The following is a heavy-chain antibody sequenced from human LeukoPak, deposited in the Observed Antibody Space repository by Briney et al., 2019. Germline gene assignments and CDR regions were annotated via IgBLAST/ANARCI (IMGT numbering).Heavy chain of an antibody. V-gene: IGHV3-21*01. D-gene: IGHD5-24*01. CDR3: ASEHDGYNPGGFDY. J-gene: IGHJ4*02. Sequence: PGGSLRLSCAASGFTFSSYSMNWVRQAPGKGLEWVSSISSSSSYIYYADSVKGRFTISRDNAKNSLYLQMNSLRAEDTAVYYCASEHDGYNPGGFDYWGQGNPVTVSS. CDR2: ISSSSSYI. CDR1: GFTFSSYS.